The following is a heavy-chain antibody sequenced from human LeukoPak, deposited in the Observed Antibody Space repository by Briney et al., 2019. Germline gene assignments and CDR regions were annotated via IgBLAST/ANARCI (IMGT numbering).Heavy chain of an antibody. V-gene: IGHV3-30*04. CDR1: GFTFSSYA. CDR3: ARVGSSGWYVGY. CDR2: ISYDGSNK. D-gene: IGHD6-19*01. Sequence: PGGSLRLSCAASGFTFSSYAMHWVRQAPGKGLEWVAVISYDGSNKYYADSVKGRFTISRDNSKNTLYLQMNSLRAEDTAVYYCARVGSSGWYVGYWGQGTLVTVSS. J-gene: IGHJ4*02.